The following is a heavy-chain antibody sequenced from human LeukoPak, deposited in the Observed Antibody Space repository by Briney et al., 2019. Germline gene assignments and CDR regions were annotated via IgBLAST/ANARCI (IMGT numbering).Heavy chain of an antibody. CDR1: GFTFSDYY. CDR3: ARGGAHGMDV. CDR2: ISGVADVI. V-gene: IGHV3-11*01. D-gene: IGHD1-26*01. Sequence: GGSLRLSFAASGFTFSDYYMTWIRQVPGKGLEWVSYISGVADVIYYAYSVKGRFTISRDNAKSSVYLQMNSLRAEDTALYYCARGGAHGMDVWGQGTTVTVYS. J-gene: IGHJ6*02.